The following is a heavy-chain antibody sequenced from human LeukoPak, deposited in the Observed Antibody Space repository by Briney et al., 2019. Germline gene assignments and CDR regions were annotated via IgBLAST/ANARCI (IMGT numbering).Heavy chain of an antibody. CDR1: GFTFSSFW. J-gene: IGHJ2*01. D-gene: IGHD5-12*01. CDR2: IKQDGSEQ. V-gene: IGHV3-7*01. CDR3: ATTGGYDYWYFDL. Sequence: GGSLRLSCVTSGFTFSSFWMNWVRQAPGKGLEWVANIKQDGSEQYYVDSVKGRFTISRDNAKKSLSLHMDSLRAEDTAVYYCATTGGYDYWYFDLRGRGTLVTVSS.